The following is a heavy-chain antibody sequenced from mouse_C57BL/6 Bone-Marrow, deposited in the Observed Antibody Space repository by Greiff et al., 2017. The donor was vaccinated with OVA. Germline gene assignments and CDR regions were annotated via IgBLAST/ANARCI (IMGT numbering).Heavy chain of an antibody. J-gene: IGHJ1*03. Sequence: DVHLVESGGGLVQPKGSLKLSCAASGFSFNTYAMNWVRQAPGKGLEWVARIRSKSNNYATYYADSVKDRFTISRDDSESMLYLQMNNLKTEDTAMYYCVRHGYYSNYERWYFDVWGTGTTVTVSS. CDR2: IRSKSNNYAT. CDR1: GFSFNTYA. V-gene: IGHV10-1*01. CDR3: VRHGYYSNYERWYFDV. D-gene: IGHD2-5*01.